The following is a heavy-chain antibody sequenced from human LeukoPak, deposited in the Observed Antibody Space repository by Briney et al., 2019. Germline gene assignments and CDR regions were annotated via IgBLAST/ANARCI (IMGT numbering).Heavy chain of an antibody. Sequence: GGSLRLSCEACGFNLSGYLMLWVAQLPGKGLVWVARNKYDGSVTTYAASVKGRFTLSRDNGKNTLYLHMNSLRAEDTAVYYCAKSDWFDAWGQGTLVTVSS. J-gene: IGHJ5*02. CDR3: AKSDWFDA. CDR2: NKYDGSVT. V-gene: IGHV3-74*01. CDR1: GFNLSGYL.